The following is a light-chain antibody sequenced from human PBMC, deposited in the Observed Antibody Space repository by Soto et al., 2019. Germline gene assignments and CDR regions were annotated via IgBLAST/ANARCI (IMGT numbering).Light chain of an antibody. V-gene: IGLV2-8*01. J-gene: IGLJ1*01. CDR2: EVN. Sequence: QSVLTQPPSASGSPGQSVTISCTGTSSDVGGCKFVSWYQQYPGKAPQLIIYEVNQRPSGVPDRFSGSKSGNTASLTVSGLQAEDEADYYCTSCAGSNNPYVFGTGTKLTVL. CDR1: SSDVGGCKF. CDR3: TSCAGSNNPYV.